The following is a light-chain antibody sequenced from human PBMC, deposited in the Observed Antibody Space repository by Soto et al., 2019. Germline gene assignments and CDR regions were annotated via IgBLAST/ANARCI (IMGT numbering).Light chain of an antibody. Sequence: QSVLTQPPSASRSPGQSVTISCTGTSSDVGGYNYVSWYQQHPGKAPNLMIYEVSKRPSGVPDRFSGSKSGNTASLTVSGLQAEDEADYYCSSYAGSNNLEVFGTGTKVTVL. V-gene: IGLV2-8*02. CDR2: EVS. CDR1: SSDVGGYNY. CDR3: SSYAGSNNLEV. J-gene: IGLJ1*01.